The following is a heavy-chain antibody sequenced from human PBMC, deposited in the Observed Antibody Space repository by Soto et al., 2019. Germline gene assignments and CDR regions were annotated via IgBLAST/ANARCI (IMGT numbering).Heavy chain of an antibody. J-gene: IGHJ4*02. Sequence: QLQLQESGPGLVKPSETLSLTCTVSGGSISSSSYYWGWIRQPPGKGLEWIGSIYYSGSTYYNPSLTSRATISLDTSNSQFSLKLSSVTAADTAVYYCARHGPGGSYSDYWGQGTLVTVSS. CDR2: IYYSGST. CDR1: GGSISSSSYY. D-gene: IGHD1-26*01. V-gene: IGHV4-39*01. CDR3: ARHGPGGSYSDY.